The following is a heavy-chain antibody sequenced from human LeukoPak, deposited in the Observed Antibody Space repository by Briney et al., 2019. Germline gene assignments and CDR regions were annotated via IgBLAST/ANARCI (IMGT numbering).Heavy chain of an antibody. Sequence: PGGSLRLSCAASGFTFSSYAMSWVRQAPGKGLEWVSAISGSGGNTYYADSVKGRFTISRDNSKNTLYLQMNSLRAEDTAVYSCAKGDYCSSTSCLLGYWGRGTLVTVSS. D-gene: IGHD2-2*01. CDR2: ISGSGGNT. CDR1: GFTFSSYA. V-gene: IGHV3-23*01. CDR3: AKGDYCSSTSCLLGY. J-gene: IGHJ4*02.